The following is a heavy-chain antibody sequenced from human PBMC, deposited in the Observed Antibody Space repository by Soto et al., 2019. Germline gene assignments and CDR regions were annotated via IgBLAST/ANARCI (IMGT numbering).Heavy chain of an antibody. CDR3: ARVRQGCSANNCYFDP. CDR2: VHISGHS. CDR1: GGSVRAPDW. Sequence: SETLSLTCTLSGGSVRAPDWWNWVRQSPDKGLEWIAEVHISGHSNYNPSLRSRVSVSIDSSKNQFYLNLNSVTAADTAIYYCARVRQGCSANNCYFDPWGQGTQVTVTS. V-gene: IGHV4-4*02. J-gene: IGHJ5*01. D-gene: IGHD1-1*01.